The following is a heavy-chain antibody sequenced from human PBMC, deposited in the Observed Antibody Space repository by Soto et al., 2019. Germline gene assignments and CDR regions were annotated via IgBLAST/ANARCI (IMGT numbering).Heavy chain of an antibody. CDR2: INAGNGNT. CDR1: GYTFNGYY. Sequence: GAPVKVSCKACGYTFNGYYMHWVRQAPEQGLEWMGWINAGNGNTKYSQKFQGRVTITRDTSASTAYMELSSLRSEDTAVYYCARPNVLRYFDWFSNWFDPWGRGTLVTVSS. CDR3: ARPNVLRYFDWFSNWFDP. D-gene: IGHD3-9*01. V-gene: IGHV1-3*01. J-gene: IGHJ5*02.